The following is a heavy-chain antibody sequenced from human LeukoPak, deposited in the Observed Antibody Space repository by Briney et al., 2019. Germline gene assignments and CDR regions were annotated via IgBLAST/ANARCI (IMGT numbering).Heavy chain of an antibody. J-gene: IGHJ4*02. CDR3: ARVDSGYDLTFDY. CDR1: GGSISSGGYY. CDR2: IYYSGST. D-gene: IGHD5-12*01. V-gene: IGHV4-31*03. Sequence: SETLSLTCTVSGGSISSGGYYWSWIRQHPGKGLGWIGYIYYSGSTYYNPSLKSRVTISVDTSKNQFSLKLSSVTAADTAVYYCARVDSGYDLTFDYWGQGTLVTVSS.